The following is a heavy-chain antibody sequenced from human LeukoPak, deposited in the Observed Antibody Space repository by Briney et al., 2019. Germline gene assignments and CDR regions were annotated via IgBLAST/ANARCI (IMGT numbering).Heavy chain of an antibody. Sequence: ASVKVSCKASGYTFTSNYMHWVRQATGQGLERMGIINPSGGSTSYAQKFQGRVTMTRDTSTSTVYMELSSLRSEDTAVYYCARQEGLRVAWYYWGQGTLVTVSS. D-gene: IGHD3/OR15-3a*01. J-gene: IGHJ4*02. CDR1: GYTFTSNY. CDR2: INPSGGST. V-gene: IGHV1-46*01. CDR3: ARQEGLRVAWYY.